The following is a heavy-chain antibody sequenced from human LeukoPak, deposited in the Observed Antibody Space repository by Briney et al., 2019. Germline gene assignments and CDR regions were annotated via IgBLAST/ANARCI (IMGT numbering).Heavy chain of an antibody. J-gene: IGHJ5*02. CDR3: ARQHDYGDYWFDP. Sequence: SETLSLTCTVSGGSISSGDYYWSWIRQPPGKGLEWIGYIYYSGSTYYNPSLKSRVTISVDTSKNQFSLKLRSVTAADTAVYYCARQHDYGDYWFDPWGQGTLVTVSS. V-gene: IGHV4-30-4*08. CDR1: GGSISSGDYY. CDR2: IYYSGST. D-gene: IGHD4-17*01.